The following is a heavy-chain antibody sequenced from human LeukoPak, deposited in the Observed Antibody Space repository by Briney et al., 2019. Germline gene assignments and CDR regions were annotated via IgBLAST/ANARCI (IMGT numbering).Heavy chain of an antibody. J-gene: IGHJ4*02. CDR1: GGSFNAYA. D-gene: IGHD5-18*01. V-gene: IGHV1-69*05. Sequence: ASVKVSCKASGGSFNAYAISWVRQAPGQGPEWMGGIIPIFGTSNYAQKLQGRVTISTDESTSTAYMEVSSLRSEDTAIYYCARGLDASMETAYDYGGQGTLVTVSS. CDR2: IIPIFGTS. CDR3: ARGLDASMETAYDY.